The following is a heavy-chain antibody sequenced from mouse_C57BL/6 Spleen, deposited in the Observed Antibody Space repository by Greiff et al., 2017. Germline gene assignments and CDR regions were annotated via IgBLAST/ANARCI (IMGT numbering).Heavy chain of an antibody. J-gene: IGHJ4*01. D-gene: IGHD2-4*01. V-gene: IGHV10-1*01. CDR3: VRHPLYYDYVGYAMDY. Sequence: EVQGVESGGGLVQPKGSLKLSCAASGFSFNTYAMNWVRQAPGKGLEWVARIRSKSNNYATYYADSVKDRFTISRDDSESMLYLQMNNLKTEDTAMYYCVRHPLYYDYVGYAMDYWGQGTSVTVSS. CDR2: IRSKSNNYAT. CDR1: GFSFNTYA.